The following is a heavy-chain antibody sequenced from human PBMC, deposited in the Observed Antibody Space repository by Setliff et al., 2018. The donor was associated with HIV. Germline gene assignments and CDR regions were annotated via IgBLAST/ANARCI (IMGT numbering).Heavy chain of an antibody. D-gene: IGHD1-26*01. Sequence: SVKVSCKASGYNFDSFAVIWVRQAPGQGLEWMGGIIPIVGQTNYAQKFQGRFTITADTSTNTAFMELTSLTSEDTAFYYCARAYRPRALDIWGQGTMVTVSS. V-gene: IGHV1-69*10. CDR3: ARAYRPRALDI. J-gene: IGHJ3*02. CDR2: IIPIVGQT. CDR1: GYNFDSFA.